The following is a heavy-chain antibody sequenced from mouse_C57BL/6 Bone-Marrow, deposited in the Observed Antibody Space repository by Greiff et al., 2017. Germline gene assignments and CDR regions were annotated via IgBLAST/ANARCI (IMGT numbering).Heavy chain of an antibody. CDR3: ARPLCFDV. Sequence: EVQLVEPGGGLVKPGGSLKLSCAASGFTFSDYGMHWVRQAPEKGLEWVAYISSGSSTIYYADTVKGRFTISRDNAKNTLFLQMTSLRSEDTAMYYCARPLCFDVWGTGTTVTVSS. CDR1: GFTFSDYG. D-gene: IGHD6-2*01. V-gene: IGHV5-17*01. J-gene: IGHJ1*03. CDR2: ISSGSSTI.